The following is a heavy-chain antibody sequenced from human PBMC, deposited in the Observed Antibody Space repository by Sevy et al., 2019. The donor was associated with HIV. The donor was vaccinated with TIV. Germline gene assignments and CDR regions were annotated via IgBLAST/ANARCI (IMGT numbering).Heavy chain of an antibody. CDR2: IHSSGRT. Sequence: SETLSLTCTVSGASMNNYYWSWIRQPPGQGLEWIGYIHSSGRTNYNSSLKSRVAISADMSQNQFSLRLNSVSAADTAVYYCTRGLCGLVHGIIMTPSHYSGMDVWGQGTSVTVSS. D-gene: IGHD3-10*01. J-gene: IGHJ6*02. CDR1: GASMNNYY. CDR3: TRGLCGLVHGIIMTPSHYSGMDV. V-gene: IGHV4-59*01.